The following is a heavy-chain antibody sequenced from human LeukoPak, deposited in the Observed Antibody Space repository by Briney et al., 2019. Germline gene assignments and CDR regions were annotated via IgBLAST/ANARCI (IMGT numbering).Heavy chain of an antibody. CDR2: INTGNGNT. CDR1: GYTLTSYA. V-gene: IGHV1-3*04. Sequence: ASVKASCKASGYTLTSYAIHWVRQAPGQRPEWMGWINTGNGNTKYSQMFQGRVTITRDTSANTAYMELSSLRFEDTAVYYCARGGSRMTTFYIIDYWGQGTLVTVSS. J-gene: IGHJ4*02. CDR3: ARGGSRMTTFYIIDY. D-gene: IGHD4-11*01.